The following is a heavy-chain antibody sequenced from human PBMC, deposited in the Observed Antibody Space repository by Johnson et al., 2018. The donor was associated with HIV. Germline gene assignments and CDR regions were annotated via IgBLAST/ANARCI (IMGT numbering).Heavy chain of an antibody. J-gene: IGHJ3*02. D-gene: IGHD1-14*01. V-gene: IGHV3-20*04. CDR3: ARGRATGRGRSAFDI. Sequence: MQLVESGGCVVRPGGSLRLSCAASGFTFDDYAMSWVRQGPRKGLEWVSGINWNGGSTGYVDSVKGRFTISRDNAKNSLYLQMNSLRAEDTALYYCARGRATGRGRSAFDIWGQGTMVTVSS. CDR2: INWNGGST. CDR1: GFTFDDYA.